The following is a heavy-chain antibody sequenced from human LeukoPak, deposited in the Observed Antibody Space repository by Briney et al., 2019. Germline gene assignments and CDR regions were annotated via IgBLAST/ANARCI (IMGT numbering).Heavy chain of an antibody. CDR1: GGSFSGYY. V-gene: IGHV4-34*01. J-gene: IGHJ4*02. D-gene: IGHD1-26*01. CDR3: ARVSELLDLFDY. CDR2: INHSGST. Sequence: SQTLSLTCAVYGGSFSGYYWSWIRQPPGKGLEWIGEINHSGSTNYNPSLKSRVTISVDTSKNQFSLKLSSVTAADTAVYYCARVSELLDLFDYWGQGTLVTVSS.